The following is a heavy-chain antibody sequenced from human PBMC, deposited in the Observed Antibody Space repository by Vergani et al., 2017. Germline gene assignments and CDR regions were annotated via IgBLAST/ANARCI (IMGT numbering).Heavy chain of an antibody. Sequence: EVQLVESGGGLVKPGGSLRLSCAASGFTFSSYSMNWVRQAPGKGLEWVSFISSSSSYIYYADSVKGRFTISRDNAKKSLYLQMNSLRAEDTAVYYCARMYSYGQRPSDYGMDVWGQGTTVTVSS. CDR3: ARMYSYGQRPSDYGMDV. V-gene: IGHV3-21*01. CDR2: ISSSSSYI. D-gene: IGHD5-18*01. CDR1: GFTFSSYS. J-gene: IGHJ6*02.